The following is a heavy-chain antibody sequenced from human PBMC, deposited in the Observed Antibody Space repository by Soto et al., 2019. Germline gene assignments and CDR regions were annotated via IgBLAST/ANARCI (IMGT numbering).Heavy chain of an antibody. V-gene: IGHV3-21*01. CDR1: GFTFSSYS. CDR3: ARVLDYYDSSGYYP. Sequence: AGGSLRLSCAASGFTFSSYSMNWVRQAPGKGLEWVSSISSSSSYIYYADSVKGRFTISRDNAKNSLYLQMNSLRAEDTAVYYCARVLDYYDSSGYYPWGQGTLVTVSS. J-gene: IGHJ5*02. D-gene: IGHD3-22*01. CDR2: ISSSSSYI.